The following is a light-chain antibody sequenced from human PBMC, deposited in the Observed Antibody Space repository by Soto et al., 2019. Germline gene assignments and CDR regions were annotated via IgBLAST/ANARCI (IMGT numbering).Light chain of an antibody. CDR3: QQRSNWPPYT. CDR2: DAS. CDR1: QSVSSY. Sequence: EIVLTQSPATLSLSPGERATLSCRASQSVSSYLAWYQQKPVQAPRLLIYDASNRATRIPARFSGSGSGTDFTLTISSLEPEDFAVDYCQQRSNWPPYTFGQGTKLEIK. V-gene: IGKV3-11*01. J-gene: IGKJ2*01.